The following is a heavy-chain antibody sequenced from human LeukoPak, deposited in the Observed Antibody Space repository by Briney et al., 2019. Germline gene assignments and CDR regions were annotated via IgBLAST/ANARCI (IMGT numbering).Heavy chain of an antibody. CDR1: GFTFSSYG. V-gene: IGHV3-30*19. Sequence: GGSLRLSCAASGFTFSSYGMQWVRQAPGKGLEWVAVISYDETNKYYEDSVKGRFTISRDSSKNTLYLQMSSLRDEDTAVYYCAKNNDYGGSYWYFDLWGRGTLVTVSS. J-gene: IGHJ2*01. CDR2: ISYDETNK. CDR3: AKNNDYGGSYWYFDL. D-gene: IGHD4-23*01.